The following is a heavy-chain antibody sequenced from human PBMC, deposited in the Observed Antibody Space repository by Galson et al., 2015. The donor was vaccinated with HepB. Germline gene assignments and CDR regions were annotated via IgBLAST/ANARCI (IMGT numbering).Heavy chain of an antibody. Sequence: SLRLSCAASGFTFSSYGMHWVRQAPGKGLEWVAVIWYDGSNKYCADSVKGRFTISRDNSKNTLYLQMNSLRAEDTAVYYCARDYAYYDILTGYYTPLRHDAFDIWGQGTMVTVSS. V-gene: IGHV3-33*08. J-gene: IGHJ3*02. CDR1: GFTFSSYG. CDR2: IWYDGSNK. CDR3: ARDYAYYDILTGYYTPLRHDAFDI. D-gene: IGHD3-9*01.